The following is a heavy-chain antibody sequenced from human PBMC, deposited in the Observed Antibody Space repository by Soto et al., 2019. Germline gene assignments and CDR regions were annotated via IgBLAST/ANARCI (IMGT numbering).Heavy chain of an antibody. V-gene: IGHV3-21*01. CDR2: ISRSSTNI. CDR3: ARDLKVAASNSYFYYGMDV. CDR1: GFTFSNYT. Sequence: EVQLVESGGGLVKPGGSLRLSRAASGFTFSNYTMEWVRQAPGKGLDWLSSISRSSTNIFYADSVKGRFTVSRDNANNVLYLQINSLSAEDTAIYYCARDLKVAASNSYFYYGMDVWGQGTTVTVSS. D-gene: IGHD6-19*01. J-gene: IGHJ6*02.